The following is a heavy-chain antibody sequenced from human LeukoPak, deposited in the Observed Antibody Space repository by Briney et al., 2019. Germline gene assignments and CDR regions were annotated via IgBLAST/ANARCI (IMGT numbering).Heavy chain of an antibody. CDR3: AREGDWTRRDFDY. V-gene: IGHV1-2*06. J-gene: IGHJ4*02. Sequence: GASVKVSYKASGYTFTGYYMHWVRQAPGQGLEWMGRINPNSGGTNYAQKFQGRVTMTRDTSISTAYMELSRLRSDDTAVHYCAREGDWTRRDFDYWGQGTLVTVSS. CDR1: GYTFTGYY. D-gene: IGHD3/OR15-3a*01. CDR2: INPNSGGT.